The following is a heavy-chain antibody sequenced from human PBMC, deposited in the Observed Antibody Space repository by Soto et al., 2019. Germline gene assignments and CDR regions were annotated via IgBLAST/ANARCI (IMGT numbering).Heavy chain of an antibody. CDR2: FIPVYRTL. J-gene: IGHJ4*02. Sequence: GASVKVSCKASGCSFGNSAINWVRQTPGQGLEWLGGFIPVYRTLNYAQKFQGRVTITADESTGTAYMTPSSLASDDTAVYYCATGVIWIGYFTVDSWGQGTRVTVSS. CDR3: ATGVIWIGYFTVDS. V-gene: IGHV1-69*13. D-gene: IGHD3-3*01. CDR1: GCSFGNSA.